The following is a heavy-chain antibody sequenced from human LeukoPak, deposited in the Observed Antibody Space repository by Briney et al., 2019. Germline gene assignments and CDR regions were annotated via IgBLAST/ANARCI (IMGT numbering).Heavy chain of an antibody. V-gene: IGHV3-53*01. CDR3: ARENAGGSGSYGRPDF. CDR2: IYSGGST. CDR1: GFTVSSNY. D-gene: IGHD3-10*01. Sequence: PGGSLRLSCAASGFTVSSNYMSWVRQAPGKGLEWVSVIYSGGSTFYADSVKGRFTISRDNAKNSLYLQMNSLRAEDTAVYYCARENAGGSGSYGRPDFRGQGTLVTVSS. J-gene: IGHJ4*02.